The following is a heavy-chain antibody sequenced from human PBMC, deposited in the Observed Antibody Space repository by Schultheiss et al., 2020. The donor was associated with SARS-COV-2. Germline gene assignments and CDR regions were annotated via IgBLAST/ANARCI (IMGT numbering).Heavy chain of an antibody. Sequence: SETLSLTCTVSGGSISSYYWSWIRQPAGKGLEWIGRIYTSGSTNYNPSLKSRVTMSVDTSKNQFSLKLSSVTAADTAVYYCARDARVTMIVVVPIPRDYGMDVWGQGTTVTVSS. CDR3: ARDARVTMIVVVPIPRDYGMDV. V-gene: IGHV4-4*07. J-gene: IGHJ6*02. D-gene: IGHD3-22*01. CDR2: IYTSGST. CDR1: GGSISSYY.